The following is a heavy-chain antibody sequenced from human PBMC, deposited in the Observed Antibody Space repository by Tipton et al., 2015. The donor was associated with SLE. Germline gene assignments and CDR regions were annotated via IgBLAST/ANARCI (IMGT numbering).Heavy chain of an antibody. V-gene: IGHV3-30*02. D-gene: IGHD3-10*01. CDR1: GFTFSSYG. CDR3: AKDQTMAYYFDF. CDR2: IRYGGSYK. Sequence: SLRLSCAASGFTFSSYGMHWVRQAPGKGLEWVAFIRYGGSYKYYADSVKGRFTISRDNSKNTLYLQMNSLRVEDTAVYYCAKDQTMAYYFDFWGQGTLVTVSS. J-gene: IGHJ4*02.